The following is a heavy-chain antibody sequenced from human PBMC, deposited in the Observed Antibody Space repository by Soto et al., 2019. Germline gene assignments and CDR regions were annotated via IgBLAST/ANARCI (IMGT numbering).Heavy chain of an antibody. V-gene: IGHV1-18*01. CDR2: ISTYNGKA. J-gene: IGHJ4*02. CDR1: GYTFSTYP. CDR3: ARDRVEAALGTFDQ. D-gene: IGHD6-13*01. Sequence: ASVKVSCKTSGYTFSTYPISWVRQAPGQGLEWVGWISTYNGKANYGQKFQGRVTITTDTSASTAYMNLRNLRSDDTAVYYCARDRVEAALGTFDQWGQGTLVTVSS.